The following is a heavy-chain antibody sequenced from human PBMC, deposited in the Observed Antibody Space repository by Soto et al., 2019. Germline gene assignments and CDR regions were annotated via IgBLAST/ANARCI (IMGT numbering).Heavy chain of an antibody. D-gene: IGHD5-12*01. CDR3: ARVGYGGYDYGSDAFDI. Sequence: GGSLRLSCVTSGFTFSSYWMSWVRQAPGKGLEWVANIRQDGDEKNFVDSVKGRFTISRDNAKNSLYLHMNSLRAEDTAVYYCARVGYGGYDYGSDAFDIWGQGTMVTVSS. CDR2: IRQDGDEK. CDR1: GFTFSSYW. V-gene: IGHV3-7*01. J-gene: IGHJ3*02.